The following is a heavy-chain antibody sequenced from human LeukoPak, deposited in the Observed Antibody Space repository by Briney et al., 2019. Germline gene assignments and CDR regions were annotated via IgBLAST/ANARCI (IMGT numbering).Heavy chain of an antibody. Sequence: PGGSLRLSCAASGFTFSSYAMSWVRQAPGKGLEWVSAISGSGGSTYYADSVKGRFTISRDISKNTLYLQMNSLRAEDTAVYYCAKHYYDSSGYASPHEYWGQGTLVTVSS. D-gene: IGHD3-22*01. CDR2: ISGSGGST. CDR3: AKHYYDSSGYASPHEY. CDR1: GFTFSSYA. V-gene: IGHV3-23*01. J-gene: IGHJ4*02.